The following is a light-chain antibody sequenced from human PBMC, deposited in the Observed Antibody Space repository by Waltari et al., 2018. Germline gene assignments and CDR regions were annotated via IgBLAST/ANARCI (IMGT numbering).Light chain of an antibody. V-gene: IGLV10-54*04. Sequence: QAGLTQPPSVSKDLGQTATLHCTGPSNDVGDHGATWLQQHQGQPPKLLSYRNNNRPSGISERFSASRSGNTASLTISGLQAEDEADYYCSAWARSPSGVVFGAGTKLTVL. CDR1: SNDVGDHG. CDR3: SAWARSPSGVV. J-gene: IGLJ2*01. CDR2: RNN.